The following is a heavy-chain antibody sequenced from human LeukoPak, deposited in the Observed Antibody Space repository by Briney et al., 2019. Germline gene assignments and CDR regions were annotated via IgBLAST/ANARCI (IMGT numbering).Heavy chain of an antibody. D-gene: IGHD3-22*01. Sequence: GGSLRLSCAASGFTFSSYGMHWVRQAPGKGLEWVSYISSSGSSIYYADSVKGRFTISRDNAKNSLYLQMNSLRAEDTAVYYCARDVGRSGYTDYWGQGTLVTVSS. J-gene: IGHJ4*02. CDR2: ISSSGSSI. CDR3: ARDVGRSGYTDY. V-gene: IGHV3-48*04. CDR1: GFTFSSYG.